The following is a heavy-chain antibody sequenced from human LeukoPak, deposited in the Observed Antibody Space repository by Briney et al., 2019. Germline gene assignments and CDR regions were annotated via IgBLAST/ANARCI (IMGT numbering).Heavy chain of an antibody. CDR3: AKDHPITMVRGVTLQYYFDY. J-gene: IGHJ4*02. D-gene: IGHD3-10*01. CDR1: GFTFSSYW. V-gene: IGHV3-7*01. CDR2: IKQDGSEK. Sequence: GGSLRLSCAASGFTFSSYWMSWVRQAPGKGLEWVANIKQDGSEKYYVDSVKGRFTISRDNAKNSLYLQMNSLRAEDTAVYYCAKDHPITMVRGVTLQYYFDYWGQGTLVTVSS.